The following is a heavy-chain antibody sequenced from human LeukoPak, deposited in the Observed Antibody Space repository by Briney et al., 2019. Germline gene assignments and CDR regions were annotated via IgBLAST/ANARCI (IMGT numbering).Heavy chain of an antibody. V-gene: IGHV4-59*08. Sequence: SETLSLTCTVSGGSISSYYWSWIRQPPGKGLEWIGYIYYSGSTNYNPSLKSRVTISVDTSKNQSSLKLSSVPAADTAVYYCARHRGYSYGSHFYYYGMDVWGQGTTVTVSS. D-gene: IGHD5-18*01. CDR3: ARHRGYSYGSHFYYYGMDV. J-gene: IGHJ6*02. CDR2: IYYSGST. CDR1: GGSISSYY.